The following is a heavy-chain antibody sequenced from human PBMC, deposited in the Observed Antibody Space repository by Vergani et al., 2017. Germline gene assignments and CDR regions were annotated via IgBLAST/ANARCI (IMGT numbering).Heavy chain of an antibody. D-gene: IGHD6-6*01. V-gene: IGHV3-21*01. CDR1: GFTFSSYS. J-gene: IGHJ6*03. Sequence: EVQLVESGGGLVKPGGSLRLSCAASGFTFSSYSMNWVRQAPGKGLKWVSSISSSSSYIYYADSVKGRFTISRDNATNALYLQMNSLRAEDTAVYYCARVGSSSSQYYYYYMDVWGKGTTVTVSS. CDR3: ARVGSSSSQYYYYYMDV. CDR2: ISSSSSYI.